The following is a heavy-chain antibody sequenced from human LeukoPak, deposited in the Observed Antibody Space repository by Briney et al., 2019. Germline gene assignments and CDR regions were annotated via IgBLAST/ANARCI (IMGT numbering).Heavy chain of an antibody. Sequence: GGSLRLSCAASGFTFSSYSMNWVRQAPGKGLEWVSSISSSSSYIYYADSVKGRFTISRDNAKNSLYLQMNSLRAEDTAVYYCARDLGGSYYGDYFDYWGQGTLVTVSS. V-gene: IGHV3-21*01. D-gene: IGHD1-26*01. CDR2: ISSSSSYI. CDR3: ARDLGGSYYGDYFDY. J-gene: IGHJ4*02. CDR1: GFTFSSYS.